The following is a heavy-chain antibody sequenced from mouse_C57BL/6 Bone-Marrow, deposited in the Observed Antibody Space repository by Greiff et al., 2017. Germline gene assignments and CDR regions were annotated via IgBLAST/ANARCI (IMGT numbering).Heavy chain of an antibody. CDR1: GYSITSGYD. CDR2: ISYSGST. V-gene: IGHV3-1*01. CDR3: ARGRSYYYGSSGYFDV. Sequence: EVQRVESGPGMVKPSQSLSLTCTVTGYSITSGYDWHWIRHFPGNKLEWMGYISYSGSTNYNPSLKSRISITHDTSKNHFFLKLNSVTTEDTATYYCARGRSYYYGSSGYFDVWGTGTTVTVSS. J-gene: IGHJ1*03. D-gene: IGHD1-1*01.